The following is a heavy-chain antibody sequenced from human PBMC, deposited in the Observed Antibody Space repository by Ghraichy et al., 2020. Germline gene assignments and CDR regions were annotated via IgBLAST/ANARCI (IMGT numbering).Heavy chain of an antibody. CDR3: ARIQHIVVVIATFDSGYAFDI. D-gene: IGHD2-21*01. J-gene: IGHJ3*02. CDR1: GGTFSSYA. V-gene: IGHV1-69*13. Sequence: SVKVSCKASGGTFSSYAISWVRQAPGQGLEWMGGIIPIFGTANYAQKFQGRVTITADESTSTAYMELSSLRSEDTAVYYCARIQHIVVVIATFDSGYAFDIWGQGTMVTVSS. CDR2: IIPIFGTA.